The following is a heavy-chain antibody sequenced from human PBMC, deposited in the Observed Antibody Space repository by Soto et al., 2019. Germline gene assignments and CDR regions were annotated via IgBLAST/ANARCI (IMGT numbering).Heavy chain of an antibody. J-gene: IGHJ4*02. V-gene: IGHV1-69*02. D-gene: IGHD3-10*01. Sequence: QVQLVQSGAEVKKPGSSVKVSCTASGGTFNFYTINWVRQAPGQRPEWVGRANPILGMSSSASKFQGRVALTADTPTSKPDTALTALNSEHTALYYCATRHGSGRTHFDYWGQGTLVTVSS. CDR2: ANPILGMS. CDR1: GGTFNFYT. CDR3: ATRHGSGRTHFDY.